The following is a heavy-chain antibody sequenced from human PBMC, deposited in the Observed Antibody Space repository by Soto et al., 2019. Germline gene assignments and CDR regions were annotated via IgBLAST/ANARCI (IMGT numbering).Heavy chain of an antibody. CDR2: ISARGGSS. CDR3: AKGSIEYSASVDN. V-gene: IGHV3-23*01. D-gene: IGHD5-12*01. Sequence: EVQLLESGGGLVQPGGSLRLSCVASGFSFSSYAMVWVRQAPGKGLEWVSVISARGGSSYFEDTVKGRFTISRDNSKNLLSLEMNSLRAEDTAIYFCAKGSIEYSASVDNWGQGTLVLVSS. J-gene: IGHJ4*02. CDR1: GFSFSSYA.